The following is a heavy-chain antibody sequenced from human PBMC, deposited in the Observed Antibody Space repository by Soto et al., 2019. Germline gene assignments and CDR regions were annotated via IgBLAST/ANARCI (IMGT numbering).Heavy chain of an antibody. Sequence: PGEALKISCKGSGYTFTTYWIGWVRQMPGKGLEWMGVIYPGDSDTIYSPSFQGQVTLSADKSISTAYLQWRSLQASDTAMDPCVSRAGCSTTTCYRELDYWGQGTLVTVSS. CDR2: IYPGDSDT. J-gene: IGHJ4*02. V-gene: IGHV5-51*01. D-gene: IGHD2-2*01. CDR3: VSRAGCSTTTCYRELDY. CDR1: GYTFTTYW.